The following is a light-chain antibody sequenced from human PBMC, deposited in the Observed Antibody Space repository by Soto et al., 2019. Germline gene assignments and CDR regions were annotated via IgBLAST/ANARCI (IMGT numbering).Light chain of an antibody. CDR1: SSDVGSYNL. V-gene: IGLV2-23*02. CDR2: AIS. CDR3: TSFARGSTLV. J-gene: IGLJ3*02. Sequence: QSALTQPASVSGSPGQSITISCTGTSSDVGSYNLVSWYQQYPGKAPKLMIYAISKRPSGVSNRFSGSKSGDTASLTISGLQAEDEADYYCTSFARGSTLVFGGGTKLTVL.